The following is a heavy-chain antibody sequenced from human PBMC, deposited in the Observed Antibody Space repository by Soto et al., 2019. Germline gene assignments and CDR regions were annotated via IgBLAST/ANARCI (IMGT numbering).Heavy chain of an antibody. D-gene: IGHD6-19*01. CDR3: ARMRPTGWHDYYFFGMDL. Sequence: QVQLQESGPGLVKPSETLSLTCNVSGGSLTDHYWTWILQPPGKGLEWLGCVFSRGGTYYAPSLKSRVTISLDTSKNQFSLRLTSMTTADTAVYYCARMRPTGWHDYYFFGMDLWGQGTTVTVSS. CDR1: GGSLTDHY. J-gene: IGHJ6*02. CDR2: VFSRGGT. V-gene: IGHV4-59*11.